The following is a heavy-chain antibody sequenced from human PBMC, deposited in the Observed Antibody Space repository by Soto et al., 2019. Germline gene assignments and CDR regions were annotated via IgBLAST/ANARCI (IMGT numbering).Heavy chain of an antibody. CDR1: GFTFSKYA. J-gene: IGHJ4*02. CDR3: AKLTYGDPVDY. CDR2: VSSSGGST. V-gene: IGHV3-23*01. D-gene: IGHD4-17*01. Sequence: EVQLLESGGGLVQPGGSLRLSCAASGFTFSKYAMNSVRQAPGKGLEWVSTVSSSGGSTSYADSVKGRFTISRDNSENTLYLQMNSLRAEDTAVYYCAKLTYGDPVDYWGQGTLVTVSS.